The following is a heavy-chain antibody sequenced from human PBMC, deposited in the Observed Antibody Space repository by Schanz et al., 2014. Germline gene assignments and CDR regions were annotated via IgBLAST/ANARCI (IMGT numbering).Heavy chain of an antibody. CDR1: GYTFTRSG. CDR3: ARDRDQWDGNYLDY. Sequence: QVQLVQSGGEVKTPGASVKVSCKASGYTFTRSGISWVRQAPGQGLEWMGWIGGSDGNTNFAQKCQGRVTMTTDKSTSTVYMELRSLTSDDSAVYYCARDRDQWDGNYLDYWGQGTLVTVSS. V-gene: IGHV1-18*01. J-gene: IGHJ4*02. CDR2: IGGSDGNT. D-gene: IGHD1-26*01.